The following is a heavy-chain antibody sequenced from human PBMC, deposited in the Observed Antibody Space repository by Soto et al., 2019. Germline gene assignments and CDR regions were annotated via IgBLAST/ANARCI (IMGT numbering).Heavy chain of an antibody. J-gene: IGHJ6*03. CDR2: IKQDGSEK. V-gene: IGHV3-7*01. Sequence: QHGGSLRLSCAASGFCFRDYWVTWVRQAQGKGLDWVANIKQDGSEKYYLDSLKGRFTISRDNAKNSVYLLMNSLRAEDTAVYYCARGKDGRRAGTYYFDMDVWGKGTTVTVSS. CDR3: ARGKDGRRAGTYYFDMDV. D-gene: IGHD1-1*01. CDR1: GFCFRDYW.